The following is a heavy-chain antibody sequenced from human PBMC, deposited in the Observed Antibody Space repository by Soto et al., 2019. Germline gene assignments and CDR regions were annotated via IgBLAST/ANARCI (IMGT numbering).Heavy chain of an antibody. V-gene: IGHV1-69*12. CDR3: ARDKDRQQLGGNYYYILDV. CDR1: GGTFSTSA. D-gene: IGHD3-3*02. CDR2: IMPVFATP. Sequence: QVQLVQSGAEVKKPGSSVKVSCKASGGTFSTSAISWVRQAPGQGLEWVGGIMPVFATPDYAQKFQGRVTISADESKTTAYLELNSLRTDDTAVYYCARDKDRQQLGGNYYYILDVWGQGTAIIVSS. J-gene: IGHJ6*02.